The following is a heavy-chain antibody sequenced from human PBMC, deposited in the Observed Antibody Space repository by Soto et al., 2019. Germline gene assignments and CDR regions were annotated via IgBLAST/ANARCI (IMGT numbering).Heavy chain of an antibody. D-gene: IGHD3-10*01. V-gene: IGHV1-2*02. CDR2: INPNSGGT. J-gene: IGHJ6*02. CDR3: ARSALGYGSGSYYTTPYYYYGMDV. Sequence: ASVKVSCKASGYTFTGLYIHWVRLAPGQGLEWMGWINPNSGGTNYAQKFQGRVTMTRDTSISTAYMELSRLRSDDTAVYYCARSALGYGSGSYYTTPYYYYGMDVWGQGTTVTVSS. CDR1: GYTFTGLY.